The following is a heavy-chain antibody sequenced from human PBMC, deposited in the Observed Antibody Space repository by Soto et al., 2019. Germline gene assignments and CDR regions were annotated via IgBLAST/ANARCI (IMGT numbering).Heavy chain of an antibody. Sequence: QVQLVQSGAEVKKPGASVKVSCKASGYTFTSYGISWVRKAPGQGLEWMGWISAYNGNTNYAQKLQGRVTMTTDTSTRTAYMELRRLRSDDTAVYYCARDAGVSGELYYWGQGTLVTVSS. CDR2: ISAYNGNT. V-gene: IGHV1-18*01. D-gene: IGHD3-16*01. J-gene: IGHJ4*02. CDR3: ARDAGVSGELYY. CDR1: GYTFTSYG.